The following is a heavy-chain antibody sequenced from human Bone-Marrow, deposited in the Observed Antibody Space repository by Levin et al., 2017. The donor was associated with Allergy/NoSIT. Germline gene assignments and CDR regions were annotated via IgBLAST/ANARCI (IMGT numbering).Heavy chain of an antibody. J-gene: IGHJ4*02. Sequence: PSETLSLTCTVSGGSISSSSYYWGWIRQPPGKGLEWIGSIYYSGSTYYNPSLKSRVTISVDTSKNQFSLKLSSVTAADTAVYYCARHILEGYNFFVYWGQGTLVTVSS. CDR2: IYYSGST. D-gene: IGHD5-24*01. CDR1: GGSISSSSYY. V-gene: IGHV4-39*01. CDR3: ARHILEGYNFFVY.